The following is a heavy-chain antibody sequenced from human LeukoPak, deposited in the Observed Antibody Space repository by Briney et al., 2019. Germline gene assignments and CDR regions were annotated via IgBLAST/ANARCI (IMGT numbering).Heavy chain of an antibody. D-gene: IGHD2-15*01. CDR1: GFTFSSYG. CDR2: ISYDGSNK. V-gene: IGHV3-30*18. Sequence: GGSLRLSCAASGFTFSSYGMHWVRQAPGKGLEWVAVISYDGSNKYYADSVKGRFTISRDNSKNTLYLQMSSLRAEDTAVYYCAKDIDCSGGSCYSNLDYWGQGTLVTVSS. CDR3: AKDIDCSGGSCYSNLDY. J-gene: IGHJ4*02.